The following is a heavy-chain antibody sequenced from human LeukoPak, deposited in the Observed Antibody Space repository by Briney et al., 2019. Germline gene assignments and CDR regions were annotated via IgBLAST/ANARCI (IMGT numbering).Heavy chain of an antibody. CDR1: GVSFSGYY. J-gene: IGHJ4*02. D-gene: IGHD6-13*01. V-gene: IGHV4-4*07. CDR3: ARDRKIAAAGQYYFDY. Sequence: SETLSLTCAVYGVSFSGYYWSWIRQPAGKGLEWIGRIYTSGSTYYNPSLKSRVTISVDTSKNQFSLKLSSVTAADTAVYYCARDRKIAAAGQYYFDYWGQGTLVTVSP. CDR2: IYTSGST.